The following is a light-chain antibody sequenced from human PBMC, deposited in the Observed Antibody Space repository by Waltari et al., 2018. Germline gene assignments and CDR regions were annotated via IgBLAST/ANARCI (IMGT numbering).Light chain of an antibody. CDR2: GAS. J-gene: IGKJ2*01. CDR1: QSITTF. V-gene: IGKV1-39*01. CDR3: QQSYSSPYT. Sequence: DIQMTQSPSSQSASVGDRVTITCRASQSITTFLNWYQQKPGKAPKLLIYGASSLQSGVPSRFSGSVSGTDFTLTISSLQVEDFATYYCQQSYSSPYTFGQGTNLEIK.